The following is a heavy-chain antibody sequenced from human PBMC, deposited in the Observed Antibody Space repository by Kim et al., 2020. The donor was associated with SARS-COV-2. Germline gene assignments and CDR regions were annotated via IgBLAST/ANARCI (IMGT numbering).Heavy chain of an antibody. J-gene: IGHJ4*02. V-gene: IGHV1-18*01. Sequence: QKLQGRVTMTTDPSTSTAYMELRSLRSDDTAVYYCARDQHYYGSGSYDYWGQGTLVTVSS. CDR3: ARDQHYYGSGSYDY. D-gene: IGHD3-10*01.